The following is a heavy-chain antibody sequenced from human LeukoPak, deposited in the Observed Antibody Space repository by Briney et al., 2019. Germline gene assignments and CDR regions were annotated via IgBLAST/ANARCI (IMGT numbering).Heavy chain of an antibody. J-gene: IGHJ6*03. CDR2: ISSSGSAI. V-gene: IGHV3-48*04. CDR1: GFTFSSYA. D-gene: IGHD6-6*01. Sequence: TGGSLRLSCAASGFTFSSYAMHWVRQAPGKGLEWVSYISSSGSAIYYADSVKGRFTISRDNAKNSLYLQMNNLRAEDTAVYYCARWGQLATSPEYYYYYYYMDVWGKGTTVTVSS. CDR3: ARWGQLATSPEYYYYYYYMDV.